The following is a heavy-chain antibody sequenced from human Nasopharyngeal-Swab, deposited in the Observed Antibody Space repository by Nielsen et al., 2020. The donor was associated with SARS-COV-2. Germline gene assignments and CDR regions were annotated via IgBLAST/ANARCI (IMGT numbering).Heavy chain of an antibody. V-gene: IGHV4-39*07. Sequence: SETLSLTCTVSGGSISSSSYYWGWLRQPPGKGLEWIGSFYYSGSTYYNPSLKSRVTISVDTSKNRFSLKLSSVTAADTAVYYCARDPLKSITIFGVVSYSYAMDVWGQGTTVTVSS. D-gene: IGHD3-3*01. J-gene: IGHJ6*02. CDR3: ARDPLKSITIFGVVSYSYAMDV. CDR1: GGSISSSSYY. CDR2: FYYSGST.